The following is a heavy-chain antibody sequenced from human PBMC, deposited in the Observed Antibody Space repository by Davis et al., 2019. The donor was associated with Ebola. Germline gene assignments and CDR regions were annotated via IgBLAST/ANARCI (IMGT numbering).Heavy chain of an antibody. CDR3: ARFLLGRDYYYGMDV. CDR1: GFTFSSYS. CDR2: ISSSGSTI. Sequence: PGGSLRLSCAASGFTFSSYSMNWVRQAPGKGLEWVSYISSSGSTIYYADSVKDRFTISRDNAKNSLYLQMTSLKAEDTAVYYCARFLLGRDYYYGMDVWGQGTTVTVSS. V-gene: IGHV3-48*04. D-gene: IGHD2-15*01. J-gene: IGHJ6*02.